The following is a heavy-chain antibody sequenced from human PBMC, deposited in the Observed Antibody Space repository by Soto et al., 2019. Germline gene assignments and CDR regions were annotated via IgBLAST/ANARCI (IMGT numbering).Heavy chain of an antibody. D-gene: IGHD3-9*01. J-gene: IGHJ4*02. Sequence: ASVKVSCKASRYTFTNYYFHWVRQAPGQGLEWMGIMNPSGGSASYAQKFQGRLTMTRDTSTSTVYMELSRLRSEDTAVYYCAGDSPSDKPADSWGQGTLVTVSS. CDR1: RYTFTNYY. CDR2: MNPSGGSA. V-gene: IGHV1-46*03. CDR3: AGDSPSDKPADS.